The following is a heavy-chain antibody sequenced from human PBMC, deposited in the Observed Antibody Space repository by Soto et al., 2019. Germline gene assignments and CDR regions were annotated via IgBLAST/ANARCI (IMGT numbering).Heavy chain of an antibody. CDR3: AKETNAYEINF. D-gene: IGHD3-9*01. Sequence: QVQLVESGGGVVQSGGSLRLSCAASGFIFSGYAMHWVRQAPGKGLEWVAVISYDGNTQYYADSVKGRFTVSRDNSNNILFVEMNNLRDEDTAMYYCAKETNAYEINFWGQGTLVTVSP. J-gene: IGHJ4*02. V-gene: IGHV3-30-3*01. CDR2: ISYDGNTQ. CDR1: GFIFSGYA.